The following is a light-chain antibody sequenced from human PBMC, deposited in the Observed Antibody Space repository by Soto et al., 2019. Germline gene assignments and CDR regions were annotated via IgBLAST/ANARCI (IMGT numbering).Light chain of an antibody. CDR2: AAS. V-gene: IGKV1-39*01. Sequence: DIQMTQSPSSLSSSLGDRVTITCRASQSISSYLNWYQQKPGKAPKLLIYAASSLQSGVPSRFSGSGSGTDFTLTISSLKTEDFATYYCQQSYSTPRTFCQGTKVDIK. CDR1: QSISSY. CDR3: QQSYSTPRT. J-gene: IGKJ1*01.